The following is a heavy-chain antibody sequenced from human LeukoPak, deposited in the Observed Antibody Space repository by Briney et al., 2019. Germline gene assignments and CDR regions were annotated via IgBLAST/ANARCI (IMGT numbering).Heavy chain of an antibody. J-gene: IGHJ4*02. V-gene: IGHV3-74*01. D-gene: IGHD4-11*01. CDR1: GFTFSSYT. Sequence: PGGSLRLSCAASGFTFSSYTMSWVRQAPGKGLVWVSRINSDGSSTSYADSVKGRFTISRDNAKNTLYLQMNSLRAEDTAVYYCARGTMTTVTTRLFDYWGQGTLVTVSS. CDR3: ARGTMTTVTTRLFDY. CDR2: INSDGSST.